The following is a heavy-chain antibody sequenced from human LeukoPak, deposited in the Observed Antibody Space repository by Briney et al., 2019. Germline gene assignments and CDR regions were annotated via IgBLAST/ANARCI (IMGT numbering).Heavy chain of an antibody. CDR1: GYTFTGYY. CDR2: INPNSGGT. D-gene: IGHD6-13*01. V-gene: IGHV1-2*02. J-gene: IGHJ4*02. CDR3: ARSRSLGIAAYFDY. Sequence: ASVKVSCKASGYTFTGYYMHWVRQAPGQGLEWMGWINPNSGGTNYAQKFQGRVTMTRDTSISTAYMELSRLRSDDTAVYYCARSRSLGIAAYFDYWGQGTLVTVPS.